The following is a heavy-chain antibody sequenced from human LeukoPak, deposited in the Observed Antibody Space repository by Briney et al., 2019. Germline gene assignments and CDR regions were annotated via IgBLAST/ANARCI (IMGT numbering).Heavy chain of an antibody. CDR2: IIPIFGTA. V-gene: IGHV1-69*13. CDR3: ARGNSVLKYYYGMDV. Sequence: GASVKVSCKASGGTFSSYAISWVRQAPGQGLEWMGGIIPIFGTANYAQKFQGRVTITADESTSTAYMELSSLRSEDTAVYYCARGNSVLKYYYGMDVWGQGTTVTVSS. J-gene: IGHJ6*02. D-gene: IGHD4-23*01. CDR1: GGTFSSYA.